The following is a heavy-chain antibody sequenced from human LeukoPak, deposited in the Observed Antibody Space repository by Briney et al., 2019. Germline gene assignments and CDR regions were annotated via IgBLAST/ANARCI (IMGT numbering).Heavy chain of an antibody. Sequence: GGSLRLSCAASGFTFSSYSMNWVRQAPGKGLEWVSYISSSSSTIYYADSVKGRFTISRDNAKNSLYLQMNSLRAEDTAVYYCASQYCSGGSCYRGTSNYWGQGTLVTVSS. J-gene: IGHJ4*02. V-gene: IGHV3-48*01. CDR2: ISSSSSTI. D-gene: IGHD2-15*01. CDR1: GFTFSSYS. CDR3: ASQYCSGGSCYRGTSNY.